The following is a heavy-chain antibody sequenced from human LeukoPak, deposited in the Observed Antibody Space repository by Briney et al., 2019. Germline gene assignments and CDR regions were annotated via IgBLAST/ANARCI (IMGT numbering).Heavy chain of an antibody. J-gene: IGHJ4*02. D-gene: IGHD7-27*01. CDR3: VRSPGDGVDFDY. CDR2: TRNKRNSYTT. V-gene: IGHV3-72*01. Sequence: GGSLRLSCAASGFIFTDHYMDWVRQAPGQGLEWVGRTRNKRNSYTTEYAAPVKGRFSISRAESKNSLYLHMNSLRTEDTAVYYSVRSPGDGVDFDYWGQGTLVTVSS. CDR1: GFIFTDHY.